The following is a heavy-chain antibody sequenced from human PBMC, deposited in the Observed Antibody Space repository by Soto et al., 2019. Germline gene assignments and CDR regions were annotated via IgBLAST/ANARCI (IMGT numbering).Heavy chain of an antibody. D-gene: IGHD1-26*01. J-gene: IGHJ4*02. CDR1: GFSFGDAW. CDR3: TTQTRSREYDY. CDR2: MNSNSDGGTT. V-gene: IGHV3-15*01. Sequence: PGGSLRLSCAASGFSFGDAWMSWVRQAPGKGREWVGRMNSNSDGGTTDYAAPVKGRVTIPREESKNTMYLQMNSLKTEDTAVYYCTTQTRSREYDYWGQGTLVTVSS.